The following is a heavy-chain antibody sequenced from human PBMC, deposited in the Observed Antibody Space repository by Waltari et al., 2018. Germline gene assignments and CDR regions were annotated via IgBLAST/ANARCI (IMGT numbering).Heavy chain of an antibody. J-gene: IGHJ4*02. CDR2: INRDGSST. D-gene: IGHD6-13*01. CDR1: GFIFSTYW. Sequence: EVQLVESGGGLVQPGGSLRLSCVASGFIFSTYWMDWVRQAPGKGLVWVSRINRDGSSTTYADSVKGRFTISRDNAKNTLYLHMSSLRAEDTAVYYCVRENIAAAGLESWGQGTLVTVSS. CDR3: VRENIAAAGLES. V-gene: IGHV3-74*01.